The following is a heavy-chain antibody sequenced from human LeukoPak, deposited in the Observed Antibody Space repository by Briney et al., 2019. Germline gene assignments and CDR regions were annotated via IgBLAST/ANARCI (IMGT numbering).Heavy chain of an antibody. D-gene: IGHD3-3*01. CDR3: ARDAGSRYDFWSGYIDAFDI. CDR1: GGSISSYY. CDR2: IYTSGST. J-gene: IGHJ3*02. Sequence: SETLSLTCTGSGGSISSYYWSWIRQPAGKGLEWIGRIYTSGSTNYNPSLKSRVTMSVDTSKNQFSLKLSSVTAADTAVYYCARDAGSRYDFWSGYIDAFDIWGQGTMVTVSS. V-gene: IGHV4-4*07.